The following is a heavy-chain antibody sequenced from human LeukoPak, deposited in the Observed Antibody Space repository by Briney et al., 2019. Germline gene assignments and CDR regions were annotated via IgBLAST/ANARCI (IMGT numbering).Heavy chain of an antibody. D-gene: IGHD3-10*01. Sequence: SETLSLTCTVSGYSISSGYYWGWIRQPPGKGLEWIGSIYHSGSTYYNPSPKSRVTISVDTSKNQFSLKLSSVTAADTAVYYCARIQYYYGSGSYYNVPFDPWGQGTLVTVSS. CDR1: GYSISSGYY. CDR3: ARIQYYYGSGSYYNVPFDP. V-gene: IGHV4-38-2*02. J-gene: IGHJ5*02. CDR2: IYHSGST.